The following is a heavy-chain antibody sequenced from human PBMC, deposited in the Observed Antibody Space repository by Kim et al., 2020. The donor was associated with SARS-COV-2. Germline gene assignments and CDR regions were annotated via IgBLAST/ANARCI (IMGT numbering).Heavy chain of an antibody. Sequence: ASVKVSCKASGYTFTSQGINWVRQAPGQGPEWMGWISPLNGKTKFAQKFQGRVVMTRETSTTTVEMELRSLTSDDTAVYDCARDCGLTRGIDVWGQG. D-gene: IGHD2-21*01. CDR3: ARDCGLTRGIDV. V-gene: IGHV1-18*01. CDR2: ISPLNGKT. CDR1: GYTFTSQG. J-gene: IGHJ6*01.